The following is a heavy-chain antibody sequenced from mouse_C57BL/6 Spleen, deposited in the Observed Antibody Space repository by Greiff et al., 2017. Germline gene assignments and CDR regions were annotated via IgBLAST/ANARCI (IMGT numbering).Heavy chain of an antibody. Sequence: EVQLVESGGGLVKPGGSLKLSCAASGFTFSSYALSWVRQTPEKRLGWVATLSDGGSYTYYPDNVKCRFTISRDTAKNNLYLQMRHMKAEDTAMYDCAREGGAAHWYFDVWGTGTTVTVSS. CDR1: GFTFSSYA. V-gene: IGHV5-4*01. J-gene: IGHJ1*03. CDR2: LSDGGSYT. CDR3: AREGGAAHWYFDV.